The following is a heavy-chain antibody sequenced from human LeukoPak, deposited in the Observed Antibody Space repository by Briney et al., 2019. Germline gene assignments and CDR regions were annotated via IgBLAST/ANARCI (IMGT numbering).Heavy chain of an antibody. D-gene: IGHD6-13*01. CDR2: INPNSGDT. J-gene: IGHJ4*02. Sequence: ASVKVSCKASGYTFTDYSMHWVRQAPGQGLEWIGWINPNSGDTDYAQKFQGRVTMTRDTSISTAYLEVSRLTSDDTAVYFCARDAIAAAGAGAWGQGTLVTVSS. CDR3: ARDAIAAAGAGA. V-gene: IGHV1-2*02. CDR1: GYTFTDYS.